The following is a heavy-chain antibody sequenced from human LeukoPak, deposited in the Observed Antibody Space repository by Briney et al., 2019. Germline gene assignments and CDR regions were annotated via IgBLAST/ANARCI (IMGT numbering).Heavy chain of an antibody. J-gene: IGHJ6*04. CDR3: ARSIAAAGYGMDV. CDR1: GGSISSGGYS. V-gene: IGHV4-30-2*01. Sequence: SQTLSLTCAVSGGSISSGGYSGSWIRQPPGKGLEWIGYIYHSGSTYYHPSLKSRVPIAVDRSKNQFSLKLSSVTAADTAVYYCARSIAAAGYGMDVWGKGTTVTVSS. CDR2: IYHSGST. D-gene: IGHD6-13*01.